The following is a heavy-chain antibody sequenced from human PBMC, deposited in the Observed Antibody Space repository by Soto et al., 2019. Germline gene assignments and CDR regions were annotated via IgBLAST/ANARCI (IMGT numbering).Heavy chain of an antibody. CDR1: GGFVSSGSYY. CDR2: MSHSGGT. J-gene: IGHJ3*02. CDR3: ARVERGTATTVVDAFDI. Sequence: QVQLQQWGAGLLKPSETLSLTCAVYGGFVSSGSYYWSWIRQPPGKGLEWIGEMSHSGGTHFNPSLKSRVTISVYTSKNQFSLKMSSVTAADTALYYCARVERGTATTVVDAFDIWGPGTMVNVSS. V-gene: IGHV4-34*01. D-gene: IGHD1-1*01.